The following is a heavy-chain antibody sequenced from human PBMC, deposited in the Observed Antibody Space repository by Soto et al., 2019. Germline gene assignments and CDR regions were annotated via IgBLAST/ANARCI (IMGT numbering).Heavy chain of an antibody. D-gene: IGHD2-21*01. Sequence: ASVKVSCEASGGTFSSYGISWVRQAPGQGLEWMGWISAYNGNTNYAQKLQGRVTMTTDTSTSTAYMELRSLRSDDTAVYYCARVSVVVKGAFDIWGQGTMVTVSS. CDR2: ISAYNGNT. J-gene: IGHJ3*02. CDR3: ARVSVVVKGAFDI. CDR1: GGTFSSYG. V-gene: IGHV1-18*01.